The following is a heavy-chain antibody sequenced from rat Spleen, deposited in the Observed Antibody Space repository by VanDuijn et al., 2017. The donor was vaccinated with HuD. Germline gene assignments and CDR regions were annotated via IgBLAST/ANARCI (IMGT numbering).Heavy chain of an antibody. J-gene: IGHJ3*01. D-gene: IGHD5-1*01. CDR2: ISSGGST. V-gene: IGHV2S12*01. CDR3: ARGWERFAY. Sequence: QVQLKESGPGLVQPSQTLSLTCTVSGFSLTDYSVHWVRQPPGKGLEWIAAISSGGSTYYNSVLNPRVSISRDISKSQVFLKMNSLQTEDTAMYFCARGWERFAYWGQGTLVTVSS. CDR1: GFSLTDYS.